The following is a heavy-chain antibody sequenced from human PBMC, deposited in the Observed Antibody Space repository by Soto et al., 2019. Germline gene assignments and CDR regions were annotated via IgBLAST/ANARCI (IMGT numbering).Heavy chain of an antibody. Sequence: SETLSLTCAVSGGSISSSNWWSWVRQPPGKGLEWIGEIYHSGSTNYNPSLKSRVTISVDKSKNQFSLKLSSVTAADTAVYYCARDSGGSNFDYFDYWGQGTLVTVSS. CDR3: ARDSGGSNFDYFDY. V-gene: IGHV4-4*02. J-gene: IGHJ4*02. CDR1: GGSISSSNW. CDR2: IYHSGST. D-gene: IGHD2-15*01.